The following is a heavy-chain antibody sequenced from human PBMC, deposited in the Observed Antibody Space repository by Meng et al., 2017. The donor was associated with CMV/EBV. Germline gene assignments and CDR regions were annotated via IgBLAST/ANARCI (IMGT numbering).Heavy chain of an antibody. D-gene: IGHD6-6*01. V-gene: IGHV4-34*01. CDR1: GGSFSGYY. J-gene: IGHJ4*02. Sequence: SETLSLTCAVCGGSFSGYYWSWIRQPPGKGLEWIGEINHSGSTNYNPSLKSRVTISRDNAKNSLYLQMNSLRAEDTAVYYCARGLAARPWDYWGQGTLVTVSS. CDR3: ARGLAARPWDY. CDR2: INHSGST.